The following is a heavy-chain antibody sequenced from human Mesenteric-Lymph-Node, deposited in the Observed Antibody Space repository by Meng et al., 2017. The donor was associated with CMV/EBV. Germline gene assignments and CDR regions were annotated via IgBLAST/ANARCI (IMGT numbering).Heavy chain of an antibody. Sequence: GESLKISCAVSGFTFSSYVMSWVRQAPGKGLEWVSGISGGGGSTYYADSVKGRFTISRDNSKNTLYLQMNSLRGEDTAVYYCAKGVFDDSSGSQYYFDYWGQGTLVIVSS. CDR3: AKGVFDDSSGSQYYFDY. V-gene: IGHV3-23*01. CDR1: GFTFSSYV. D-gene: IGHD3-22*01. CDR2: ISGGGGST. J-gene: IGHJ4*02.